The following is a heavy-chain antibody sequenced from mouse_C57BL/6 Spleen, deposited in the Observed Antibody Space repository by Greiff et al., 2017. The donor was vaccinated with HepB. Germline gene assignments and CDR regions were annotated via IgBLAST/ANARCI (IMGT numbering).Heavy chain of an antibody. CDR1: GYTFTDYY. J-gene: IGHJ4*01. CDR3: ARSYYGSSFYAMDY. V-gene: IGHV1-26*01. Sequence: EVQLQQSGPELVKPGASVKISCKASGYTFTDYYMNWVKQSHGKSLEWIGDINPNNGGTSYNQKFKGKATLTVDKSSSTAYMELRSLTSEDSAVYYCARSYYGSSFYAMDYWGQGTSVTVSS. D-gene: IGHD1-1*01. CDR2: INPNNGGT.